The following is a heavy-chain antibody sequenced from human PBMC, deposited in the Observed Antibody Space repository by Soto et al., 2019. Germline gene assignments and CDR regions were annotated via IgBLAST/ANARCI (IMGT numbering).Heavy chain of an antibody. Sequence: QVQLQQWGAGLLKPSETLSLTCAVYGGSFSGYYWSWIRQPPGKGLEWIGEINHSGSTNYNPSLKRRVTISVDTSKNQFSLKLSSVTAADTAVYYCARATYDFWSGYSKRGYFDYWGQGTLVTVSS. J-gene: IGHJ4*02. CDR2: INHSGST. V-gene: IGHV4-34*01. D-gene: IGHD3-3*01. CDR3: ARATYDFWSGYSKRGYFDY. CDR1: GGSFSGYY.